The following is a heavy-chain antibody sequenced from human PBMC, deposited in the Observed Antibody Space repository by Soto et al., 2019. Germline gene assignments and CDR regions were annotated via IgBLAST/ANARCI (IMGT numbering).Heavy chain of an antibody. CDR1: GFTFSSYG. CDR2: ISYDGSNK. V-gene: IGHV3-30*18. CDR3: AKDGDKYYDFWSGYYRANWFDH. D-gene: IGHD3-3*01. Sequence: XGSLRLSCAAAGFTFSSYGMHWVRQAPGKGLEWVAVISYDGSNKYYADSVKGRFTISRDNSKNTLYLQMNSLRAEDTAVYYCAKDGDKYYDFWSGYYRANWFDHWGQGTLVTVSS. J-gene: IGHJ5*02.